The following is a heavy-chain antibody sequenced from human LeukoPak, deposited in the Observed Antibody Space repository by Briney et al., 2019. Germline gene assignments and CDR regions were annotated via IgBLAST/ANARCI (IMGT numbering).Heavy chain of an antibody. CDR2: MNPDTGNT. Sequence: GASVKVSCKASGYTFTSHHINWVRQAAGRGLEWMGWMNPDTGNTVYAQKFQGRVTMTWDTSISTAYMELGSLRSEDTAVYYWAGGRAGDAFDIWGQGTMVTVSS. J-gene: IGHJ3*02. CDR3: AGGRAGDAFDI. D-gene: IGHD6-19*01. CDR1: GYTFTSHH. V-gene: IGHV1-8*01.